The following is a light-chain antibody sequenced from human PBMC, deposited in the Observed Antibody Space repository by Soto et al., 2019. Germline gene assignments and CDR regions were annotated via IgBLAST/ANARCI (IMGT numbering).Light chain of an antibody. CDR2: GAS. J-gene: IGKJ4*01. CDR1: QSVRSN. V-gene: IGKV3-20*01. Sequence: EIVMRQSPGTLSVSPGERATLSCMASQSVRSNLAWYQQKPGQAPRLLIYGASSRATGIPDRFSGSGSGTDFTLTISRLEPEDFAVYYCQQYGSSPLTFGGGTKVDIK. CDR3: QQYGSSPLT.